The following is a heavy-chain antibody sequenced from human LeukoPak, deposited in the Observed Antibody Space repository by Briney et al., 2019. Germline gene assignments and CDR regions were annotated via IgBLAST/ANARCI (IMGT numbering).Heavy chain of an antibody. Sequence: GESLKISCKASGYSYTIYWITWLRQMPGKGLEWMGIIYPGDSDTRYSPSFQGQVTISADKSITTAYLQWSSLKASDTAMYYCARRTYGMDVWGQGTTVTVS. J-gene: IGHJ6*02. CDR2: IYPGDSDT. CDR1: GYSYTIYW. V-gene: IGHV5-51*01. CDR3: ARRTYGMDV.